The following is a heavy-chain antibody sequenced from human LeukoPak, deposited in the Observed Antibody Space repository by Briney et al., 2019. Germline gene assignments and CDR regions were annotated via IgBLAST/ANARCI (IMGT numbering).Heavy chain of an antibody. D-gene: IGHD6-13*01. V-gene: IGHV1-8*03. CDR3: ARISSRIAAEAPYYYYYMDV. CDR1: GYTFTSYD. CDR2: MNPNSGNT. Sequence: ASVKVSCKASGYTFTSYDINWVRQATGQGLEWMGWMNPNSGNTGYAQKFQGRVTITRNTSISTAYMELSSLRSEDTAVYYCARISSRIAAEAPYYYYYMDVWGKGTTVTVSS. J-gene: IGHJ6*03.